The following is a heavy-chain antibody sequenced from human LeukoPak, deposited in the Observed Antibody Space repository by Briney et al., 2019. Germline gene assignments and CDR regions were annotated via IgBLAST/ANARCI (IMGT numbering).Heavy chain of an antibody. CDR1: GGSISSYY. J-gene: IGHJ4*02. Sequence: SETLSLTCTVSGGSISSYYWSWIRQPPGKGLEWIGYIYYSGITNYSPSLKSRVTMSVDTSNNQFSLKLSSVTAADTAVYYCARGAYCSGGSCYWYYWGQGTLVTVSS. V-gene: IGHV4-59*01. D-gene: IGHD2-15*01. CDR3: ARGAYCSGGSCYWYY. CDR2: IYYSGIT.